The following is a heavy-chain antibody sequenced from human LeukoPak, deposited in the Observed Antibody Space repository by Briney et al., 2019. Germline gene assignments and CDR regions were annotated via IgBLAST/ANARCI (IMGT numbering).Heavy chain of an antibody. CDR3: ARNGITMVRGVTRADAFDI. CDR1: GDSIRSYH. J-gene: IGHJ3*02. Sequence: SETLSLTCTVSGDSIRSYHWSWIRQPAGKGLEWIGYIYYSGSTNYNPSLKSRVTISVDTSKNQFSLKLSSVTAADTAVYYCARNGITMVRGVTRADAFDIWGQGTMVTVSS. V-gene: IGHV4-59*08. D-gene: IGHD3-10*01. CDR2: IYYSGST.